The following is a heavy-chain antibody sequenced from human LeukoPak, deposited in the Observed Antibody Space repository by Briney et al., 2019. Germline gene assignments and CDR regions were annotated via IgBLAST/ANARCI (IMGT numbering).Heavy chain of an antibody. CDR1: GGSISSYY. Sequence: SETLSLTCTVSGGSISSYYWSWIRQPPGKGLEWIGYIYYSGSTNYNPSLKSRVTISVDTSKNQFSLKLSSVTAADTAVYYCARGVADGYNSYYYYYYMDVWGKGTTVTVSS. J-gene: IGHJ6*03. V-gene: IGHV4-59*01. CDR2: IYYSGST. D-gene: IGHD5-24*01. CDR3: ARGVADGYNSYYYYYYMDV.